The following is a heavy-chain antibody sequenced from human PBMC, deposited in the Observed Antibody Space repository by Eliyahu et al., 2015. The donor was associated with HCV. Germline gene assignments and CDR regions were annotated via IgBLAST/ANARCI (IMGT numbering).Heavy chain of an antibody. J-gene: IGHJ6*03. V-gene: IGHV3-73*01. CDR3: TSIYSSSASWWYMDV. CDR2: IRSKVNSYAT. D-gene: IGHD6-6*01. Sequence: EVQLVESGGGLVQPGGSLKLSCAASGFTFGGSAMHWVRQASGKGLEWVGRIRSKVNSYATAYAASVKGRFTISRDDSKNTAYLQMNSLKTEDTAVYYCTSIYSSSASWWYMDVWGKGTTVTVSS. CDR1: GFTFGGSA.